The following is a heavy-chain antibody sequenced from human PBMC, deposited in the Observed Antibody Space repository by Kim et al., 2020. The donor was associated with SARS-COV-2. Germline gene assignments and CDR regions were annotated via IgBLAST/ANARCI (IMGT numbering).Heavy chain of an antibody. Sequence: GGSLRLSCAASEFTLAKYWMTWVRQSPGKGLEWVANINRDGSEAHYEDSVRGRFTISRDNARHEVYLDMTNLRADDTAVYYCARETAEEYFWHGVANYIYHFAFDVWGQGTTVTVSS. D-gene: IGHD6-13*01. V-gene: IGHV3-7*01. J-gene: IGHJ6*02. CDR1: EFTLAKYW. CDR3: ARETAEEYFWHGVANYIYHFAFDV. CDR2: INRDGSEA.